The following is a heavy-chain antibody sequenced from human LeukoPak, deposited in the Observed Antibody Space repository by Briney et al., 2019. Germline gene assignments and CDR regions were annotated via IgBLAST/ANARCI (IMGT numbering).Heavy chain of an antibody. CDR3: ARGLGEYCSSTSCYTLNWFDP. CDR1: GGTFSSYT. CDR2: IIPILGIA. V-gene: IGHV1-69*02. J-gene: IGHJ5*02. D-gene: IGHD2-2*02. Sequence: RASVKVSCKASGGTFSSYTISWVRQAPGQGLEWMGRIIPILGIANYAQKFQGRVTITADKSTSTAYMELSSLRSEDTAVYYCARGLGEYCSSTSCYTLNWFDPWGQGTLVTVSS.